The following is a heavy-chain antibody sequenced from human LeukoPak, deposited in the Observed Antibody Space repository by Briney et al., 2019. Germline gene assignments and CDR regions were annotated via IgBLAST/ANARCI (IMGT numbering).Heavy chain of an antibody. Sequence: SETLSLTCTVSGGSISSDSYYWSWIRQPAGKGLEWIGRIYTSGSTNYNPSLKSRVTISVDTSKNQFSLKLSSVTAADTAVYYCASTYCGGDCYSRYYYYYMDVWGKGTTVTISS. CDR3: ASTYCGGDCYSRYYYYYMDV. D-gene: IGHD2-21*02. CDR2: IYTSGST. V-gene: IGHV4-61*02. J-gene: IGHJ6*03. CDR1: GGSISSDSYY.